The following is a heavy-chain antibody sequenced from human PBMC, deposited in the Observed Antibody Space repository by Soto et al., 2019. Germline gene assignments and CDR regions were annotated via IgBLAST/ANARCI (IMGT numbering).Heavy chain of an antibody. J-gene: IGHJ4*01. CDR2: MYAGGDT. CDR3: VSRIPSWVFDY. V-gene: IGHV3-53*01. D-gene: IGHD2-21*01. CDR1: GLSVSDNY. Sequence: LILSCGASGLSVSDNYIGWVRQAPVRVLEWGSVMYAGGDTHYADSVKGRFTISRDKSENTLYLQMNSLRDEDTGVYFCVSRIPSWVFDYWGLGTLVTVSS.